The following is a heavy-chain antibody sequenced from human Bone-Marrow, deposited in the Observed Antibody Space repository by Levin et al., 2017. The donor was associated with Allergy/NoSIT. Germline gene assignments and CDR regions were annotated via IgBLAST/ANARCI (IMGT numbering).Heavy chain of an antibody. J-gene: IGHJ6*02. V-gene: IGHV1-2*02. Sequence: ASVKVSCKASGYTFSGYYMHWVRQAPGQGLEWMGWINPNSGGTSYAQNFQGRVTMTRDTSISTAYMELSRLRSDDTAVYHCSRAIVVVVAATPGYYGMDVWGQGTTVTVSS. CDR2: INPNSGGT. CDR1: GYTFSGYY. CDR3: SRAIVVVVAATPGYYGMDV. D-gene: IGHD2-15*01.